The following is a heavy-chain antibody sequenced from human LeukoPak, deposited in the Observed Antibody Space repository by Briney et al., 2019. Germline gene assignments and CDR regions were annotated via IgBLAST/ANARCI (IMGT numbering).Heavy chain of an antibody. CDR3: ARTRRGAAVYYYYYMDV. CDR2: IIPIFDIA. D-gene: IGHD6-25*01. J-gene: IGHJ6*03. CDR1: GGTFSSYA. V-gene: IGHV1-69*13. Sequence: ASVKVSCKASGGTFSSYAISWVRQAPGQGLEWMGGIIPIFDIANYAQKFQGRVTITADESTSTAYMDLSSLRSEDTAVYYCARTRRGAAVYYYYYMDVWGKGATVTVSS.